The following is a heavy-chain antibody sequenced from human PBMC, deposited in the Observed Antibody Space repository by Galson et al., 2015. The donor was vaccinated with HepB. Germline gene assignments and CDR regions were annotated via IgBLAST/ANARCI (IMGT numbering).Heavy chain of an antibody. D-gene: IGHD2-15*01. J-gene: IGHJ4*02. CDR2: ILNDAST. Sequence: SLRLSCAASAFTFSNYAMNWVRQAPGRGLEWVSTILNDASTYYTDSVKGRFTISRDNSKNTLYLQMNSLRAEDTAVYYCARDWWWSSDYWSQGTLVTVSS. V-gene: IGHV3-23*01. CDR1: AFTFSNYA. CDR3: ARDWWWSSDY.